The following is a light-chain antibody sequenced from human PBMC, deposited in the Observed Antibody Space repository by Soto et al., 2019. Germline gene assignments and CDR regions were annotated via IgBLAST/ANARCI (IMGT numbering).Light chain of an antibody. Sequence: DIQMTQSPSTLPASVGDRVTITCRASQSISNWLAWYQQKPGTAPKVLIYAASSLQSGVPSRFSGSGSGTEFTLTISSLHSEDFAVYYCQQYNNWPRTFGQGTKVDIK. CDR1: QSISNW. CDR3: QQYNNWPRT. J-gene: IGKJ1*01. V-gene: IGKV1-5*01. CDR2: AAS.